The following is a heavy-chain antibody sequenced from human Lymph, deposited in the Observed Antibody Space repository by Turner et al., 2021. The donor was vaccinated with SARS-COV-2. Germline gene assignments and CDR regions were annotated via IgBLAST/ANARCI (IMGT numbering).Heavy chain of an antibody. CDR3: ARQGWLRGYFDY. J-gene: IGHJ4*02. V-gene: IGHV4-39*01. CDR1: GCSVTSSSYY. CDR2: IYSSGST. D-gene: IGHD5-18*01. Sequence: QVQLQESGPGLVKPSETLSLTCTFSGCSVTSSSYYWGWIRQPPGKGLEWIGNIYSSGSTYYNPSLKSRVTISVDTSKNQFSLKLSSVTAADTAVYYCARQGWLRGYFDYWSQGTLVTVSS.